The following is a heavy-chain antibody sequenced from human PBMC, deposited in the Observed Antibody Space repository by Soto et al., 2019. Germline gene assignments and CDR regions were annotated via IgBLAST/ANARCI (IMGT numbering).Heavy chain of an antibody. CDR3: ATRSSGWYFDY. Sequence: EVQLLESGGGLVQPGGSLRLSCAASGFTFSSYAMSWVRQAPGKGLEWVSAISGSGGSTYYADSVKGRFTISRDNSKNTLYLHMNSLRADLTAVYYCATRSSGWYFDYWGQGTLVTVSS. D-gene: IGHD6-19*01. V-gene: IGHV3-23*01. CDR2: ISGSGGST. J-gene: IGHJ4*02. CDR1: GFTFSSYA.